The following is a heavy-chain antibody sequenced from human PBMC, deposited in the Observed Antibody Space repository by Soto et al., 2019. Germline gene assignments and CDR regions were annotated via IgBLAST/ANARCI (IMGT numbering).Heavy chain of an antibody. J-gene: IGHJ5*02. V-gene: IGHV1-69*06. CDR2: IIPIFGTA. CDR1: GVTFSSYA. D-gene: IGHD2-15*01. Sequence: ASVKVSCKASGVTFSSYAISWVRQAPGHGLEWMGGIIPIFGTAKYAQKFQGRVTITADKSTSTAYMELSRLRSEDTAVYYCARGKGYCSGGSCRNWFDPWGQGTLITVYS. CDR3: ARGKGYCSGGSCRNWFDP.